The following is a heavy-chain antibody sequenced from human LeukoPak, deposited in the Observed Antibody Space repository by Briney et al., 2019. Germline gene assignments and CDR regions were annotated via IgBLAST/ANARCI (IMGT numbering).Heavy chain of an antibody. CDR3: AKDTGGRSGSCLYY. D-gene: IGHD2-15*01. J-gene: IGHJ4*02. V-gene: IGHV3-30*18. CDR1: GFTFSSYG. Sequence: PGKSLRLSCAASGFTFSSYGMHWVRQAPGNGLEWVAVISYDGSNKYYADSVKGRFTISRDNSKNTPYLQMNSLRAEDTAVYYCAKDTGGRSGSCLYYWGQGTLVTVSS. CDR2: ISYDGSNK.